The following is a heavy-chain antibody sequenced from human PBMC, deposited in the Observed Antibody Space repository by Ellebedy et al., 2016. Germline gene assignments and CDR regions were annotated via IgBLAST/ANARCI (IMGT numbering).Heavy chain of an antibody. CDR1: GFIFSSYA. J-gene: IGHJ3*01. Sequence: GGSLRLSCAASGFIFSSYAMHWVRQAPGKGLEWVSSISSSSTYIYYADSVKGRFTISRDNAKNSLYLQMNSLRADDTAVYYCARDNYYDPLDVWGQGTMVTVSS. CDR2: ISSSSTYI. V-gene: IGHV3-21*01. D-gene: IGHD3-22*01. CDR3: ARDNYYDPLDV.